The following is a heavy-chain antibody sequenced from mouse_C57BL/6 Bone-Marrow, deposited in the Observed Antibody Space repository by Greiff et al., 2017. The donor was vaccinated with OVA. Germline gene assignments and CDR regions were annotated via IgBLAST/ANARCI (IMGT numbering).Heavy chain of an antibody. V-gene: IGHV5-4*03. CDR2: ISDGGSYT. CDR1: GFTFSSYA. Sequence: DVKLVESGGGLVKPGGSLKLSCAASGFTFSSYAMSWVRQTPEKRLEWVATISDGGSYTYYPDNVKGRFTISRDNAKNNLYLQMSHLKSEDTAMYYCARGCFAYWGQGTLVTVSA. J-gene: IGHJ3*01. CDR3: ARGCFAY.